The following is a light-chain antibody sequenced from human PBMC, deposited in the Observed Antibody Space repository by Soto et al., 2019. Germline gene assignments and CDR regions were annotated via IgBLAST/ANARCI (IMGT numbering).Light chain of an antibody. CDR2: GTS. V-gene: IGKV3-20*01. J-gene: IGKJ1*01. Sequence: EIVLTQSPGTLSLSPGESATLSCRASQSVSSNSLAWYRRNPGQPPSLLIYGTSTRATDIPRRFSGSESGTDFALTITRLEPEDFAVYFCQQYGDSPPTFGQGTKVEVK. CDR3: QQYGDSPPT. CDR1: QSVSSNS.